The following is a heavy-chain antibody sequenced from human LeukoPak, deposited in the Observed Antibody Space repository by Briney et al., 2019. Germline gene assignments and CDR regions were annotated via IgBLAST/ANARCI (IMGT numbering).Heavy chain of an antibody. J-gene: IGHJ4*02. Sequence: PGGSLRLSCAASGFTFSRYAMSWVRQAPGKGLEWVSGISSSGDNTHYADSVEGRFTISRDNSKNTLYLQMNSLKTEDTAVYYCTTMSSVSTIDYWGQGTLVTVSS. CDR1: GFTFSRYA. CDR3: TTMSSVSTIDY. D-gene: IGHD1-14*01. V-gene: IGHV3-23*01. CDR2: ISSSGDNT.